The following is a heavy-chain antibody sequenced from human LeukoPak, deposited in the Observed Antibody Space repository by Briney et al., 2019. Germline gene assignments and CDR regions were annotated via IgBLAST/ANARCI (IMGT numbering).Heavy chain of an antibody. CDR3: ARDPVEWELLLDY. D-gene: IGHD1-26*01. Sequence: GGSLRLSCAAAGFTFSNYWMGWVRQAPGKRPEWVANMNIDGSEKYYADSVKGRFSISRDNARNSVYLQMASLRVEDTAVYYCARDPVEWELLLDYWGQGTLVTVSS. J-gene: IGHJ4*02. CDR1: GFTFSNYW. V-gene: IGHV3-7*01. CDR2: MNIDGSEK.